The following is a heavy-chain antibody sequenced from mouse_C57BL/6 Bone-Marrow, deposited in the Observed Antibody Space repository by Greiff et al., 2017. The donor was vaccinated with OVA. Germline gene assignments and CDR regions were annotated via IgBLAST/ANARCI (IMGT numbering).Heavy chain of an antibody. CDR1: GYTFTSYD. CDR2: IHPNSGST. D-gene: IGHD2-3*01. Sequence: VKLQESGPELVKPGASVKLSCKASGYTFTSYDINWVKQRPGQGLEWIGMIHPNSGSTNYNEKFKSKATLTVDKSSSTAYMQLSSLTSEDSAVYYCARSRDGYFYFDYWGQGTTLTVSS. J-gene: IGHJ2*01. V-gene: IGHV1-64*01. CDR3: ARSRDGYFYFDY.